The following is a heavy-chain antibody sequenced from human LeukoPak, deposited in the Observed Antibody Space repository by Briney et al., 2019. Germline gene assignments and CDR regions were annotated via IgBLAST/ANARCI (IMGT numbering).Heavy chain of an antibody. J-gene: IGHJ6*02. Sequence: GGSLRLSCAASGFTFSSYAMSWVRQAPGKGLEWVSSIGSDNKPHYSESVKGRFAISRDNSKNTLFLQLNSLRAEDTALYYCASDLHYYVAMDVWGQGTTVTVSS. CDR2: IGSDNKP. CDR1: GFTFSSYA. V-gene: IGHV3-23*05. D-gene: IGHD3-10*02. CDR3: ASDLHYYVAMDV.